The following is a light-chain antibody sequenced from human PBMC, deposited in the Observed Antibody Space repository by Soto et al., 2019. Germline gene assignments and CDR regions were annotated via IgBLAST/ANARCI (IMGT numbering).Light chain of an antibody. V-gene: IGLV2-14*01. CDR1: SSDIGGYKY. J-gene: IGLJ3*02. CDR3: RSYTSISTWV. Sequence: QSVLTQPASVSGSPGQSITISCTGTSSDIGGYKYVSWYQQHPGKAPKLIIYEVSHRPSGVSNRFSGSKSANTASLTISGLQAEDEADFYCRSYTSISTWVFGGGTKVTVL. CDR2: EVS.